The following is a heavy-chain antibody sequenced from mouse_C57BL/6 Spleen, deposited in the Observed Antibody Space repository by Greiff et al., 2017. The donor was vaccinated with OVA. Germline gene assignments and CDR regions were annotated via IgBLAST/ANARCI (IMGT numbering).Heavy chain of an antibody. CDR1: GYAFSSSW. CDR3: AMLGGFAY. CDR2: IYPGDGDT. Sequence: QVQLKESGPELVKPGASVKISCKASGYAFSSSWMNWVKQRPGKGLEWIGRIYPGDGDTNYNGKFKGKATLTADKSSSTAYMQLSSLTSEDSAVYFCAMLGGFAYWGQGTLVTVSA. J-gene: IGHJ3*01. V-gene: IGHV1-82*01.